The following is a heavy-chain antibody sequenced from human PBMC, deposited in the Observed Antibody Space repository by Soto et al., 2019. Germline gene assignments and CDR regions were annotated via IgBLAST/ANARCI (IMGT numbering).Heavy chain of an antibody. CDR2: IKQDGSEK. J-gene: IGHJ4*02. D-gene: IGHD2-2*01. Sequence: EVQLVESGGGLVQPGGSLRLSCAASGFTFSSYWMSWVRQAPGKGLEWVANIKQDGSEKYYVDSVKGRFTISRDNAKISVSLQMNRLRAEDTAVYYCARGRGCSTGCHNFDYWGQGTLVTVSS. CDR1: GFTFSSYW. CDR3: ARGRGCSTGCHNFDY. V-gene: IGHV3-7*04.